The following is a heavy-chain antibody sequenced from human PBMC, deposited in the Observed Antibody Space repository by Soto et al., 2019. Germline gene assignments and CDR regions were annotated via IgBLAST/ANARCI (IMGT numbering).Heavy chain of an antibody. D-gene: IGHD6-13*01. V-gene: IGHV1-18*01. CDR2: ISAYNGNT. J-gene: IGHJ5*02. Sequence: ASVNVSCKASGYTFASYGISWVRQAPGQGLEWMGWISAYNGNTNYAQKLQGRVTMTTDTSTSTAYMELRSLRSDDTAVYYCAREGSIAAAGTDLFDPWGQGTLVTVS. CDR3: AREGSIAAAGTDLFDP. CDR1: GYTFASYG.